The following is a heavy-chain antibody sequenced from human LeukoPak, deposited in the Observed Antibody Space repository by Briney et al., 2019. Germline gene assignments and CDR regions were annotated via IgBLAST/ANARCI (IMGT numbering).Heavy chain of an antibody. CDR2: IYYSGST. CDR1: GGSISSGAYY. D-gene: IGHD4-4*01. CDR3: ARPRGYNNYLDAFDV. V-gene: IGHV4-31*03. Sequence: SETLSLTCTFSGGSISSGAYYWSWIRQHPGKGLEWIGYIYYSGSTYYNPSLKSRVTISVDTSKSQFSLKLSSVTAADTAVYYCARPRGYNNYLDAFDVWGQGTMVTVSS. J-gene: IGHJ3*01.